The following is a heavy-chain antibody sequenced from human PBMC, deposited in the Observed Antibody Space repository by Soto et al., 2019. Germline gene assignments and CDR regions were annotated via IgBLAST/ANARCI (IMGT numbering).Heavy chain of an antibody. D-gene: IGHD6-6*01. CDR3: ARRARPDFYYMDV. V-gene: IGHV3-64*01. J-gene: IGHJ6*03. CDR2: ISSNGVGT. Sequence: WGSPRPPWAGVWVTLRGFGMGWVRQAPRKGLEYVSGISSNGVGTYYANSVQGRFTISRDNSKNTVYLQMGSLRPEDMAVYYCARRARPDFYYMDVWGKGTTVTVSS. CDR1: WVTLRGFG.